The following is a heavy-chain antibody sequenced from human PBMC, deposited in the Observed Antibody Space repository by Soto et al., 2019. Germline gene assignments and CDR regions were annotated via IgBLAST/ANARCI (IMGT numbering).Heavy chain of an antibody. Sequence: GGSLRLSCAASGLTFSSYAMNWVRQAPGKGLEWVSAISGSGGSTYYADSVKGRFTISRDNSKNTLYLQMNKLRAEDTAVYFCAKSPSVVLVPSTLGGNNWFDPWGQGTLVTVSS. CDR3: AKSPSVVLVPSTLGGNNWFDP. CDR2: ISGSGGST. J-gene: IGHJ5*02. CDR1: GLTFSSYA. D-gene: IGHD2-15*01. V-gene: IGHV3-23*01.